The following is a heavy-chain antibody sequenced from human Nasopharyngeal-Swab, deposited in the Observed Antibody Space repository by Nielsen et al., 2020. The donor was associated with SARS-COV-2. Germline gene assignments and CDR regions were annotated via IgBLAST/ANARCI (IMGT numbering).Heavy chain of an antibody. D-gene: IGHD3-3*01. CDR2: ALYSGSA. CDR3: ARAGAYDFWSLDV. CDR1: GGSINSHY. Sequence: SETLSLTCTVSGGSINSHYWSWIRQPPGKGLEWIGYALYSGSAYYNPSFKSRVTISGDRSKNQFSLKMTSVTAADTAIYYCARAGAYDFWSLDVWGQGTTVTVSS. V-gene: IGHV4-59*11. J-gene: IGHJ6*01.